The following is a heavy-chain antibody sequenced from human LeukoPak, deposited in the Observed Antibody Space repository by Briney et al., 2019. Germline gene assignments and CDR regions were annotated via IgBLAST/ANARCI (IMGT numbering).Heavy chain of an antibody. CDR3: ARSTTNFDC. Sequence: GGSLRLSCVSSGFTFSNYWMNWVRQAPGMGLEWVANIKQDGRERYYVDSVKGRFTISRDNAKNSVYLQMNSLRPDDTAVYFCARSTTNFDCWGQGTLVTVSS. V-gene: IGHV3-7*01. D-gene: IGHD1-26*01. CDR2: IKQDGRER. J-gene: IGHJ4*02. CDR1: GFTFSNYW.